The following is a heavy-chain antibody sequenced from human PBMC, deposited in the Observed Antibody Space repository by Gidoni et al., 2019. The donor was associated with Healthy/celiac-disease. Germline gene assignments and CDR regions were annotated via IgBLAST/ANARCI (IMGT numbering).Heavy chain of an antibody. CDR3: ARGGTGLGYSSSSVDY. D-gene: IGHD6-6*01. Sequence: QVQLVQSGAEVKKPGASVKVSCKASGFTFTGYYLHWVRQAPGQGLEWMGWINPNRGGTNYAQKFQGWVTMTRDTSISTAYMELSRLRSDDTAVYYCARGGTGLGYSSSSVDYWGQGTLVTVSS. J-gene: IGHJ4*02. V-gene: IGHV1-2*04. CDR1: GFTFTGYY. CDR2: INPNRGGT.